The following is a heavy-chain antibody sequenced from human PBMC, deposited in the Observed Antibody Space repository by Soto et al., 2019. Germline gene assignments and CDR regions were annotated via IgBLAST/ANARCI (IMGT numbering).Heavy chain of an antibody. CDR3: ARGAKGYCSGGSCYLPFKYYYYGMDV. D-gene: IGHD2-15*01. CDR2: INPNSGGT. CDR1: GYTFTGYY. Sequence: ASVKVSCKASGYTFTGYYMHWVRQAPGQGLEWMGWINPNSGGTNYAQKFQGWVTMTRDTSISTAYMELSRLRSDDTAVYYCARGAKGYCSGGSCYLPFKYYYYGMDVWGQGTTVTV. J-gene: IGHJ6*02. V-gene: IGHV1-2*04.